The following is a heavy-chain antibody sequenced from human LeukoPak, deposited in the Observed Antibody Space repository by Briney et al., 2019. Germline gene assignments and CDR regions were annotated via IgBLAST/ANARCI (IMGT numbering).Heavy chain of an antibody. D-gene: IGHD3-10*01. V-gene: IGHV3-33*01. J-gene: IGHJ3*02. CDR3: ARDRGGAPFDI. CDR2: IWPDGSVT. CDR1: GFTISNYG. Sequence: GGSLRLSCAASGFTISNYGMHWVRQAPGRGLEWVAVIWPDGSVTDYADSVKGRFTISRDNSRNTLDLQMNNLRAEDTAVYYCARDRGGAPFDIWGQGAMVTVSS.